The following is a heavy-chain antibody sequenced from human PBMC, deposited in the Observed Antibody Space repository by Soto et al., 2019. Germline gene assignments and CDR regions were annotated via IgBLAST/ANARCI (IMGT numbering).Heavy chain of an antibody. J-gene: IGHJ4*02. Sequence: GGSLRLSCAASGFTFSGYGMHWVRQAPGKGLEWVSYISSSSTTLYYADSVKGRFTISRDNAKNSLYLQMNSLIGEDTAVYYCASTEPSGYYRYYFDYWGQGTLVTVSS. V-gene: IGHV3-48*01. CDR3: ASTEPSGYYRYYFDY. CDR2: ISSSSTTL. D-gene: IGHD3-22*01. CDR1: GFTFSGYG.